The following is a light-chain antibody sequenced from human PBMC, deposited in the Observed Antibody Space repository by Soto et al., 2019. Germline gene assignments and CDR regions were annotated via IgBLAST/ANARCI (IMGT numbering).Light chain of an antibody. V-gene: IGLV2-14*01. CDR1: SSDVGGYDF. Sequence: QSALTQPASVSGSPGQSITISCTGTSSDVGGYDFVSWYQQHPGKAPKLMIYEVSNRPSGVSNRFSGSKSVNTASLTISGLQAEDEAHYYCSSYTSRSTVVFGGGTKLTVL. CDR3: SSYTSRSTVV. CDR2: EVS. J-gene: IGLJ2*01.